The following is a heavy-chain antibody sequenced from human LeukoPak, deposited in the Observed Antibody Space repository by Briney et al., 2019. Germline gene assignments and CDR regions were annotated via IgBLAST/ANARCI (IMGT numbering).Heavy chain of an antibody. J-gene: IGHJ4*02. CDR2: IYHSGST. Sequence: SETLSLTCAVSGGSISSGNWWSWVRQPPGKGLEWIGQIYHSGSTKYNPSLKSRVTTSLDKSKNQFSLKLSSVTAADTAVYYCARAGQYYDSSGIDYWGQGTLVTVSS. CDR1: GGSISSGNW. V-gene: IGHV4-4*02. D-gene: IGHD3-22*01. CDR3: ARAGQYYDSSGIDY.